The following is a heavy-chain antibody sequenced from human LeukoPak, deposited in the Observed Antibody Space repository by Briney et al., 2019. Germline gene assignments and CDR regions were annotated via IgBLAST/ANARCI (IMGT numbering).Heavy chain of an antibody. J-gene: IGHJ5*02. V-gene: IGHV1-18*01. CDR3: ARDGDRYSYDRFDP. CDR1: GYTFTSYG. Sequence: ASVKVSCKASGYTFTSYGISWVRQAPGQGLEWMGWISAYNSNTNYAQKLQGRVTMTTDTSTSTAYMELRSLRSDDTAVYYCARDGDRYSYDRFDPWGQGTLVTVSS. D-gene: IGHD5-18*01. CDR2: ISAYNSNT.